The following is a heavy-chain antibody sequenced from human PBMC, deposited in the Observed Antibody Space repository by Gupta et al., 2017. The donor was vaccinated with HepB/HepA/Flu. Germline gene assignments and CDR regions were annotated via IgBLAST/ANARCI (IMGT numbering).Heavy chain of an antibody. CDR2: ISYDGSNK. V-gene: IGHV3-30*18. CDR3: AKDRLTMVRGVPGGMDV. J-gene: IGHJ6*02. Sequence: QVQLVESGGGVVQPGRSLRPSCAASGFTFSSYGMPWVRQAPGKGLEWVAVISYDGSNKYYADSVKGRFTISRDNSKNTLYLQMNSLRAEDTAVYYCAKDRLTMVRGVPGGMDVWGQGTTVTVSS. CDR1: GFTFSSYG. D-gene: IGHD3-10*01.